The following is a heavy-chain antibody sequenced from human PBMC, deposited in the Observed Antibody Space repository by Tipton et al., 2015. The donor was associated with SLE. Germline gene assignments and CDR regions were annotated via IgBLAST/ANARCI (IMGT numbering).Heavy chain of an antibody. Sequence: QLVQSGGGVVQSGTSLRLSCAASGFTFSTSAMHWVRQAPGTGLVWVAVIWYDGRNKFYADSVKGRFTISRDNSKNTVSLQMNSLRVEDTAVYCCARGRGGEFLDYWGQGTLVTVSS. V-gene: IGHV3-33*01. J-gene: IGHJ4*02. CDR1: GFTFSTSA. D-gene: IGHD3-16*01. CDR3: ARGRGGEFLDY. CDR2: IWYDGRNK.